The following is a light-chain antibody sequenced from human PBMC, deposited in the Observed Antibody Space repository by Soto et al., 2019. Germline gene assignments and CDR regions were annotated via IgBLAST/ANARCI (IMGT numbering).Light chain of an antibody. CDR1: QTISSW. Sequence: DIQMTQSPSTLSASVGDRVTITCRASQTISSWLAWYQQKPGKAPKLLIYKASTLKSGAPSRFSGSGSGTEFTLTISSLQPDDVATYCCQHYNSYSEAFGQGTKV. CDR3: QHYNSYSEA. J-gene: IGKJ1*01. CDR2: KAS. V-gene: IGKV1-5*03.